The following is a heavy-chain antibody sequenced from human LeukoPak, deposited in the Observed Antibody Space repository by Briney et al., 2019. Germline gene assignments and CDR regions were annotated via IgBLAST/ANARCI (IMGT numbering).Heavy chain of an antibody. V-gene: IGHV1-2*02. J-gene: IGHJ6*02. D-gene: IGHD3-10*01. CDR2: INPNSGGT. CDR1: RYTFTGQY. Sequence: ASVKVSCKVSRYTFTGQYICYTRHPPGQGLEWMGWINPNSGGTNYAQKFQGRVTMTRDTSISTAYMELSRLRSDGTAVYYCARDPPAGDGMDVWGQGTTVTVSS. CDR3: ARDPPAGDGMDV.